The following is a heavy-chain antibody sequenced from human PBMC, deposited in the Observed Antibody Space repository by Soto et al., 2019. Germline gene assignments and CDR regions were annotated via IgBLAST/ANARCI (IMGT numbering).Heavy chain of an antibody. J-gene: IGHJ2*01. CDR1: GFTFDTYT. CDR2: ISATTTYK. Sequence: EVHLVESGGTLVQPGGSLRLSCAASGFTFDTYTMNWLRQAPGRGLEWVSSISATTTYKYYAASVEGRFTISRDNAKNSLYLQTNSLGAEDTAVYYCARGSASKSGHLWYFDLWGRGTLVTVSS. V-gene: IGHV3-21*01. CDR3: ARGSASKSGHLWYFDL. D-gene: IGHD2-8*02.